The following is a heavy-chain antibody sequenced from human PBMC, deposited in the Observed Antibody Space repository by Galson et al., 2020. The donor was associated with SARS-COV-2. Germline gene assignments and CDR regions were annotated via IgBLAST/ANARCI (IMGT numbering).Heavy chain of an antibody. CDR1: GYSFMRYG. J-gene: IGHJ5*01. V-gene: IGHV1-18*01. D-gene: IGHD2-8*01. Sequence: GESLKISCKTSGYSFMRYGITWVRQAPGQGLEWMGWISTYNGDTMYAQKFQGRISVTADAPTTTGYMELRNLTSDDTAIYYCARVQGLYSVTWPFDSWGQGTLVTVSS. CDR3: ARVQGLYSVTWPFDS. CDR2: ISTYNGDT.